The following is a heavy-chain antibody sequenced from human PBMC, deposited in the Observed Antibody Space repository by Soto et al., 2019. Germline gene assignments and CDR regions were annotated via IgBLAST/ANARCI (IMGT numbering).Heavy chain of an antibody. CDR1: GFTVSSNY. V-gene: IGHV3-66*01. Sequence: EVQLVESGGGLVQPGGSLRLSCAASGFTVSSNYMSWVRQAPGKGLEWVSGIYSGGSTYYADAVKGRITISRDNSKNTMYLQTNSQRAEGRPVYYCLRGARSGSYYYYLGVWGKGTTVPVFS. CDR3: LRGARSGSYYYYLGV. D-gene: IGHD3-10*01. J-gene: IGHJ6*03. CDR2: IYSGGST.